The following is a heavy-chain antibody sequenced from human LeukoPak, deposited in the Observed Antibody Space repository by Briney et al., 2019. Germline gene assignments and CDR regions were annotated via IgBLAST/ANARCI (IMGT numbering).Heavy chain of an antibody. CDR1: GYTFTGYA. CDR2: INTNTGNP. J-gene: IGHJ4*02. V-gene: IGHV7-4-1*02. CDR3: ARPEDGGHSSSWYPYFDY. Sequence: ASVKVSCKASGYTFTGYAMNWVRQAPGQGLEWMGWINTNTGNPTYAQGFTGRFVFSLDTSVSTAYLQISSLKAEDTAVCYCARPEDGGHSSSWYPYFDYWGQGTLVTVSS. D-gene: IGHD6-13*01.